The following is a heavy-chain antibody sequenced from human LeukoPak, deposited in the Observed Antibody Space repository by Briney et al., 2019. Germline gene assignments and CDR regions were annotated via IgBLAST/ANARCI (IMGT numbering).Heavy chain of an antibody. V-gene: IGHV1-69*05. CDR2: IIPIFGTA. Sequence: ASVKVSCKASGGTFSSYAISWVRQAPGQGLEWMGMIIPIFGTANYAQKFQGRVTITTDESTSTAYMELSSLRSEDTAVYYCARDKARPGTTDYWGQGTLVTVSS. CDR1: GGTFSSYA. D-gene: IGHD1-1*01. J-gene: IGHJ4*02. CDR3: ARDKARPGTTDY.